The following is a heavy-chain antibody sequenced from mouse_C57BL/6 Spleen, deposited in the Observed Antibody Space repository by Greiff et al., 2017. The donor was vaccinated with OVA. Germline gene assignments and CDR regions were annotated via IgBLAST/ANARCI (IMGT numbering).Heavy chain of an antibody. D-gene: IGHD1-1*01. CDR2: IDPSDSYT. CDR3: ARTYGSSPWFAY. Sequence: QVQLKQPGAELVRPGTSVKLSCKASGYTFTSYWMHWVKQRPGQGLEWIGVIDPSDSYTNYNQKFKGKATLTVDTSSSTAYMQLSSLTSEDSAVYYCARTYGSSPWFAYWGQGTLVTVSA. V-gene: IGHV1-59*01. J-gene: IGHJ3*01. CDR1: GYTFTSYW.